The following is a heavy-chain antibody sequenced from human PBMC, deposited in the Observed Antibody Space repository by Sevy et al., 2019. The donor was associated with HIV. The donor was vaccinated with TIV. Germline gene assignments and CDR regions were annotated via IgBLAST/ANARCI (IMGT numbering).Heavy chain of an antibody. Sequence: GGSLRLSCAASGFTFSSYSMNWVRQAPGKGLEWVSYISSSSTTIYYADSVKGRFTISRDNAKNSLYLQMNSLRDEDTAVYYCARGYTGYDVGPLDYWAREPWSPSPQ. V-gene: IGHV3-48*02. CDR1: GFTFSSYS. CDR2: ISSSSTTI. CDR3: ARGYTGYDVGPLDY. J-gene: IGHJ4*02. D-gene: IGHD5-12*01.